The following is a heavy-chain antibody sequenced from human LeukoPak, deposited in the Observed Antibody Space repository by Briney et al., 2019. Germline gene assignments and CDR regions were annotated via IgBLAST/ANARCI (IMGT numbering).Heavy chain of an antibody. Sequence: ASVTVSCKPSGYTFTNYYIHWVRQAPRQGPEWVGWINPASAGAAFAPKFQGRVSMTWDSSITTAFMELTSLRSDDTAIYYCARQLGNYYRAFDFWGQGTLVTVSS. CDR3: ARQLGNYYRAFDF. CDR2: INPASAGA. V-gene: IGHV1-2*02. D-gene: IGHD6-6*01. CDR1: GYTFTNYY. J-gene: IGHJ4*02.